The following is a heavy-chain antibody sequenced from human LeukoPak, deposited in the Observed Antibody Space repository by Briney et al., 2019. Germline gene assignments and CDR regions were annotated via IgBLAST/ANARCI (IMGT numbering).Heavy chain of an antibody. Sequence: PGGSLRLSCAASGFTFSSYEMNWVRQAPGKGLEWVSYISSSGSTIYYADSVKGRFTISRDNAKNSLYLQMNSLRAEETAVYYGPRGTSSWSLVIPSSDLWGGGTLVTVSS. CDR2: ISSSGSTI. CDR3: PRGTSSWSLVIPSSDL. CDR1: GFTFSSYE. D-gene: IGHD6-13*01. V-gene: IGHV3-48*03. J-gene: IGHJ2*01.